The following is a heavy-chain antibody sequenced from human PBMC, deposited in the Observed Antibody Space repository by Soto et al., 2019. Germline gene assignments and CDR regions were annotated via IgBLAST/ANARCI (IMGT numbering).Heavy chain of an antibody. CDR3: ARGPDSGSYSY. D-gene: IGHD1-26*01. Sequence: SVKVSCKASGGTFSSYTISWVRQAPGQGLEWMGRIIPNLGIANYAQKFQGRVTMTTDTSTSTAYMELRSLRSDDTAVYYCARGPDSGSYSYWGQGTLVTVSS. V-gene: IGHV1-69*02. J-gene: IGHJ4*02. CDR1: GGTFSSYT. CDR2: IIPNLGIA.